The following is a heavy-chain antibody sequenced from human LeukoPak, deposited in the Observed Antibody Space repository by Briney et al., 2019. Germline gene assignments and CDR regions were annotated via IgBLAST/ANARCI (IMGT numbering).Heavy chain of an antibody. CDR3: ARITMVRGVIMGPLDY. J-gene: IGHJ4*02. Sequence: SETLSLTCAVSGGSISSSNWWSWVRQPPGKGLEWIGEIYHSGSTNYNPSLKSRVTISVDKSKNQFSLKLSSVTAADTAVYYCARITMVRGVIMGPLDYWGQGTLVTVSS. D-gene: IGHD3-10*01. CDR1: GGSISSSNW. V-gene: IGHV4-4*02. CDR2: IYHSGST.